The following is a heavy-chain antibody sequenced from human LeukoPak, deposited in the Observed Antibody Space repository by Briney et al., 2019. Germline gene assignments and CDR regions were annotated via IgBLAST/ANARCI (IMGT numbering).Heavy chain of an antibody. CDR1: GFTFSNYG. CDR2: ISYDENKT. V-gene: IGHV3-30*19. CDR3: AKDLRTGYYYYMDV. D-gene: IGHD1-1*01. Sequence: PGGSLRLSCAASGFTFSNYGMHWVRQAPGKGLEWVAFISYDENKTYYADSMKGRFTISRDNSKNTLYLQMNSLRAEDTAVYYCAKDLRTGYYYYMDVWGKGTTVTISS. J-gene: IGHJ6*03.